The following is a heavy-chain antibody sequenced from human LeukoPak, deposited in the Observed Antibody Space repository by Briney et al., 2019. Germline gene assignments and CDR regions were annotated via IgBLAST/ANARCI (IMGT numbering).Heavy chain of an antibody. D-gene: IGHD1-7*01. Sequence: PVRSLRLSSAASGLTFSRDSMNWVRQAPGKGLWWVSSISTSSSYIHYADSVKGRFTISSDNPKTSLYLQMNSLRAEDTAVYYCARDHGVPGTPYDYWGQGTLVTVSS. V-gene: IGHV3-21*01. CDR3: ARDHGVPGTPYDY. CDR1: GLTFSRDS. J-gene: IGHJ4*02. CDR2: ISTSSSYI.